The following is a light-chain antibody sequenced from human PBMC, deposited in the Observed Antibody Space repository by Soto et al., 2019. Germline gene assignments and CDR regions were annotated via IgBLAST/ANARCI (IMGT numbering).Light chain of an antibody. CDR3: QSYDSSNPVV. CDR1: SGSIASNY. V-gene: IGLV6-57*04. CDR2: EDD. Sequence: NFMLTQPHSVSESPGKTVTIPCTRSSGSIASNYVQWYQQRPGSAPTTLIYEDDQRPSGVPDRFSGSIDRSSNSASLTISGLKTEDEADYYCQSYDSSNPVVFGGGTQLTVL. J-gene: IGLJ2*01.